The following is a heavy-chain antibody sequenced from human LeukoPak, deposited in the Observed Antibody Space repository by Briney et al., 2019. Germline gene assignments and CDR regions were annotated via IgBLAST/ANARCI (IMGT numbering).Heavy chain of an antibody. D-gene: IGHD6-19*01. CDR3: ARDPAVAGGKYYYYYMDV. CDR1: GGSIFSSNW. Sequence: SGTLSLTCAVSGGSIFSSNWWSWVRQPPGKGLEWIGQIFHSGSTSYSPSLRSRVTISVDKSKNQFSLKLSSVTAADTAVYYCARDPAVAGGKYYYYYMDVWGKGTTVTISS. J-gene: IGHJ6*03. V-gene: IGHV4-4*02. CDR2: IFHSGST.